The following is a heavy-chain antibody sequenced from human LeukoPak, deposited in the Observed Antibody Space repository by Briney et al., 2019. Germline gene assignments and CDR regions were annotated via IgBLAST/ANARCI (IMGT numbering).Heavy chain of an antibody. Sequence: PGGSLRLSCAASGFTFSSYSMNWVRQAPGKGLEWVSSISSSSSYIYYADSVKGRFTISRDNAKNSLYLQMNSLRAEDTAVYYCAREGDYDFWSGYRDYWGQGTLVTVSS. J-gene: IGHJ4*02. V-gene: IGHV3-21*01. CDR1: GFTFSSYS. CDR2: ISSSSSYI. D-gene: IGHD3-3*01. CDR3: AREGDYDFWSGYRDY.